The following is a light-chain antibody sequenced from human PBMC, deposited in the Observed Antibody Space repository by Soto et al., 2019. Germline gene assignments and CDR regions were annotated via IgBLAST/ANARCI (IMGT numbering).Light chain of an antibody. CDR2: GAF. J-gene: IGKJ5*01. V-gene: IGKV3-11*01. CDR3: QQRNTWPPVT. CDR1: QSVSSN. Sequence: VKFAELRGSRFATPGRRATLSFRASQSVSSNLAWYQQKPGQAPRLLIYGAFNRATGIPARFSGSGSGADFTLTISSLEPEDFAIYYCQQRNTWPPVTTGQGTRLSI.